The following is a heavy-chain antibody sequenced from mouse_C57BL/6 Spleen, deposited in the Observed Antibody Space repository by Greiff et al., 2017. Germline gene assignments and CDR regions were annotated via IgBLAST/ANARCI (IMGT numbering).Heavy chain of an antibody. J-gene: IGHJ4*01. CDR2: IYPGDGDT. V-gene: IGHV1-80*01. CDR1: GYAFSSYW. D-gene: IGHD3-2*02. Sequence: VQLQQSGAELVKPGASVKISCKASGYAFSSYWMNWVNQRPGKGLEWIGQIYPGDGDTNYNGKFKGKATLTADKSSSTAYMQLSSLTSEDSAVYFCAKDSSGYDYAMDYWGQGTSVTVSS. CDR3: AKDSSGYDYAMDY.